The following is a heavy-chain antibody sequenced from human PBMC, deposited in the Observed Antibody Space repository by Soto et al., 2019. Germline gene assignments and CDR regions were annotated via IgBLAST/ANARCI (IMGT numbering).Heavy chain of an antibody. D-gene: IGHD4-4*01. Sequence: QITLKESGPTLVKPTQTLTLPCTFSGFSLSTSGVGVGWIRQPPGKALEWLALIYWNDDKRYSPSLKSRLTIAKDTSKNQVVLNMTNMDPVDTATYFCARRPRYSNYVDYWGQGTLVTVSS. J-gene: IGHJ4*02. V-gene: IGHV2-5*01. CDR1: GFSLSTSGVG. CDR2: IYWNDDK. CDR3: ARRPRYSNYVDY.